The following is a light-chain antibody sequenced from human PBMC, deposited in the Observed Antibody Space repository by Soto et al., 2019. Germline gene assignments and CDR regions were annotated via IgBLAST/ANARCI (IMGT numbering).Light chain of an antibody. CDR1: SSDVGSYNL. CDR3: CSYAGSSTFYV. Sequence: QSVLTQPASVSGSPGQSITISCTGTSSDVGSYNLVSWYQQHPGKAPKLMIYEGSKRPSGVSNRFSGSKSSNTASLTISGLQAEDEADYYCCSYAGSSTFYVFGIGTKVTVL. J-gene: IGLJ1*01. CDR2: EGS. V-gene: IGLV2-23*01.